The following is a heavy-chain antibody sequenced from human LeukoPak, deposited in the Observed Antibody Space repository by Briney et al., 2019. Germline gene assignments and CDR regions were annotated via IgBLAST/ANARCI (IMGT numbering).Heavy chain of an antibody. V-gene: IGHV3-21*01. CDR2: ISSSSTYI. Sequence: TGGSLRLSCAASGFTFSSYAMSWVRQTPGKGLEWASSISSSSTYIYYADSVKGRFTISRDNAKNSLYLQMNSLRVEDTAVYYCAREPTAMILWGQGTLVTVSS. J-gene: IGHJ4*02. D-gene: IGHD5-18*01. CDR3: AREPTAMIL. CDR1: GFTFSSYA.